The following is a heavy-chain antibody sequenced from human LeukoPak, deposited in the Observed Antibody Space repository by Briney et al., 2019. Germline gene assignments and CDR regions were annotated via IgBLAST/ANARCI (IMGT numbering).Heavy chain of an antibody. V-gene: IGHV1-2*02. CDR3: ARDALHPLGLPPNENWFDP. CDR2: INPNSGGT. Sequence: ASVKVSCRASGYTFTGYYMHWVRQAPGQGLEWMGWINPNSGGTNYAKKFQGRLTMTTDISTTTAYMELRSLRSDDTAVYYCARDALHPLGLPPNENWFDPWGQGTLVTVSS. D-gene: IGHD3-16*01. CDR1: GYTFTGYY. J-gene: IGHJ5*02.